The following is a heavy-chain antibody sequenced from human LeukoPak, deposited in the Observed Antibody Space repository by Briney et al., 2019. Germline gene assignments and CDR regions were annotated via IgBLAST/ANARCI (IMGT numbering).Heavy chain of an antibody. J-gene: IGHJ4*02. D-gene: IGHD3-22*01. Sequence: PSETLSLTCAVYGGSFRGYYWGWIRQPPGKGLEWIGSIYYSGSTYYNPSLKSRVTISVDTSKNQFSLKLSSVTAADTAVYYCAGRIYYDSSGYYAHWGQGTLVTVSS. CDR3: AGRIYYDSSGYYAH. CDR2: IYYSGST. V-gene: IGHV4-39*01. CDR1: GGSFRGYY.